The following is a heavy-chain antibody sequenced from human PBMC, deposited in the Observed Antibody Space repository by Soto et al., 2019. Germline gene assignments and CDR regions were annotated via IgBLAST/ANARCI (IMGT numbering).Heavy chain of an antibody. J-gene: IGHJ4*02. D-gene: IGHD3-16*01. CDR1: GGSVNGYY. V-gene: IGHV4-59*02. Sequence: PSETLSLTCTVSGGSVNGYYWSWIRQPPGKGLEWIGYVHYSGVTRYNPPLQRRVTMSIDTSNNRFSLWLNSVTAPDTAVYYCAGAHAEYYEVRGKGTSYLDSWSQGALVTVSS. CDR2: VHYSGVT. CDR3: AGAHAEYYEVRGKGTSYLDS.